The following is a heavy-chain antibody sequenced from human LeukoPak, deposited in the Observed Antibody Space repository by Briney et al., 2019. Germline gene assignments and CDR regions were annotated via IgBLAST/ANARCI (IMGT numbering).Heavy chain of an antibody. D-gene: IGHD3-9*01. CDR1: GFTFSSHG. V-gene: IGHV3-23*01. CDR2: ISPSGSIS. J-gene: IGHJ5*02. Sequence: GSLRLSCAASGFTFSSHGINWVRQAPGKGLEWVSGISPSGSISYYADSVKGRFTISRDNSKNTVSLQMNSLRAEDTALYYCARDLDWGAFDAWGQGTLVTVSS. CDR3: ARDLDWGAFDA.